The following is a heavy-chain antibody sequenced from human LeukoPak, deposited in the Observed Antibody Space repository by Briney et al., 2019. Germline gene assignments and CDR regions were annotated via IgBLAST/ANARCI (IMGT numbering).Heavy chain of an antibody. J-gene: IGHJ4*02. CDR3: ARGGSNSPYYFDL. Sequence: GGSLRLSCAASGFTFSSYWMHWVRQAPGKGLVWVSRINSDGSSTSYADSVKGRFTISRDNAKNTLYLQMNSLRAEDTAVYYCARGGSNSPYYFDLWGQGTLVTVSS. CDR2: INSDGSST. V-gene: IGHV3-74*01. D-gene: IGHD6-13*01. CDR1: GFTFSSYW.